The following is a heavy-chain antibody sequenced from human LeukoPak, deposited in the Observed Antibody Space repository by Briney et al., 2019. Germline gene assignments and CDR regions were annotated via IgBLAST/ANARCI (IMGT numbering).Heavy chain of an antibody. CDR2: ISWNSGSI. J-gene: IGHJ3*02. D-gene: IGHD6-19*01. CDR1: GFTFDDYA. CDR3: AKDRIAVAGPGAFDI. V-gene: IGHV3-9*01. Sequence: PGRSLRLSCAASGFTFDDYAMHWVRQAPGKGLEWVSGISWNSGSIGYADSVKGRLTISRDNAKNSLYLQMNSLRAEDTALYYCAKDRIAVAGPGAFDIWGQGTMVTVSS.